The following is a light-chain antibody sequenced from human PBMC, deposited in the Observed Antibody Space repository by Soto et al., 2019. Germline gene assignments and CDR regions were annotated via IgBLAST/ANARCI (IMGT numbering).Light chain of an antibody. CDR1: QSVSSY. J-gene: IGKJ4*01. Sequence: IVLTQSPATLSLSPGERATLSCRASQSVSSYLAWYQQKPGQAPRLLIYDASNRATGIPARFSGSGSGTDFTLTISILEPEDFAVYYCQQRSKLTFGGGTKVEIK. V-gene: IGKV3-11*01. CDR2: DAS. CDR3: QQRSKLT.